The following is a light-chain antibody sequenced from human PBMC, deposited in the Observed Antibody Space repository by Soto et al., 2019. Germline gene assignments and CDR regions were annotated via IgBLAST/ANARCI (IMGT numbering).Light chain of an antibody. CDR2: DAS. CDR1: QSVSSSY. V-gene: IGKV3-11*01. Sequence: EIVLTQSPGTLSLSTGERATLSCRASQSVSSSYLAWYQQKPGQAPRLLIYDASNRATGIPARFSGSGSGTDFTLTISRLEPEDFAVYYCQQRSNIFGPGTKVDIK. J-gene: IGKJ3*01. CDR3: QQRSNI.